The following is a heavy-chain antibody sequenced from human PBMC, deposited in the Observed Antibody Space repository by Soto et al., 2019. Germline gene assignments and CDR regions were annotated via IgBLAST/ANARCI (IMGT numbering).Heavy chain of an antibody. V-gene: IGHV4-30-4*01. Sequence: PSETLSLTCAVSGVSVTNGDYYWTWMRQSPGKGLEWIGNIYYTETTNYNPSLNSRLSISIDTSRNQFSLQLTSVTAADTAIYYCARQRRGGYWFDPWGQGTLVTRLL. CDR2: IYYTETT. J-gene: IGHJ5*02. CDR3: ARQRRGGYWFDP. CDR1: GVSVTNGDYY.